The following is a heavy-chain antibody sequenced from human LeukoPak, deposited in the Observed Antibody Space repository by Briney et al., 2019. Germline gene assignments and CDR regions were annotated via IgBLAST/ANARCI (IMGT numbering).Heavy chain of an antibody. CDR3: ANGPHYNILTGFYKVRSHLDY. Sequence: HPGGSLRLSCAASGFTFSSYWMSWVRQAPGKGLEWVANIKQDGSEKYYVDSVKGRFTISRDNSKNTLYLQMNSLRVEDTAMYYCANGPHYNILTGFYKVRSHLDYWGQGTLVTVSS. CDR1: GFTFSSYW. D-gene: IGHD3-9*01. CDR2: IKQDGSEK. J-gene: IGHJ4*02. V-gene: IGHV3-7*01.